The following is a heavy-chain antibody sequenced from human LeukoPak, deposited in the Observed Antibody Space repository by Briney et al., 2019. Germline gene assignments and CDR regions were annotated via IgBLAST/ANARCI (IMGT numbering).Heavy chain of an antibody. J-gene: IGHJ4*02. CDR3: ARRRDYFDF. CDR1: GFTFSDYY. Sequence: PGRSLRLSCAASGFTFSDYYMSWIRQAPGKGLEWVSYISTSGSTIYYADSVKGRFTISRNNAKNSLYLQMDSLRAEDTAVYYCARRRDYFDFWGQGTLVTVSS. V-gene: IGHV3-11*01. CDR2: ISTSGSTI.